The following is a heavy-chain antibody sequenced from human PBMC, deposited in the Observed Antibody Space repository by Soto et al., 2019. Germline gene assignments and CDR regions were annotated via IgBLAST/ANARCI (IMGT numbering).Heavy chain of an antibody. CDR2: IIPNSSRT. V-gene: IGHV1-2*04. CDR3: ARVREAARPLADGMDV. CDR1: GYTFTSYN. Sequence: ASVKVSCKASGYTFTSYNMLWVRHAPGQGLEWMGRIIPNSSRTNYEQKFQGCVTMTRDTSMSTAYMELSRLRSDDTAVYYCARVREAARPLADGMDVWGQGTTVTVSS. D-gene: IGHD6-6*01. J-gene: IGHJ6*02.